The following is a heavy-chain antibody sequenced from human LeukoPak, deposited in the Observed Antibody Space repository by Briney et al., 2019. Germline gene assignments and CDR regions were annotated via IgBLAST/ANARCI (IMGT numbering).Heavy chain of an antibody. CDR3: VKGGTGHREY. Sequence: SETLSLTCAVSGGSISSDNCGSGVRQPPGKGLAWIGEIFHIGSATYNPSLKSRATISINKTKNKFSLKMSSVPTAATSINGWVKGGTGHREYGGQGILVTVSS. CDR1: GGSISSDNC. D-gene: IGHD1-14*01. V-gene: IGHV4-4*02. J-gene: IGHJ4*02. CDR2: IFHIGSA.